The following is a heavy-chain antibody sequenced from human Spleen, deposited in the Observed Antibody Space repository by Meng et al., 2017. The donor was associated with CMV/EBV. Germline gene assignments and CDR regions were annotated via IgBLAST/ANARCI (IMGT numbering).Heavy chain of an antibody. D-gene: IGHD3-3*01. CDR1: GFIFEDYG. CDR3: ARDRWGLSDIWSGLFDP. CDR2: ITWNGDFT. V-gene: IGHV3-20*04. Sequence: GESLKISCAASGFIFEDYGMSWVRQAPGKGLEWVAGITWNGDFTGYADSVKGRFTISRDNAKNSLFLQMNSLRAEDTAVYYCARDRWGLSDIWSGLFDPWGQGTLVTVSS. J-gene: IGHJ5*02.